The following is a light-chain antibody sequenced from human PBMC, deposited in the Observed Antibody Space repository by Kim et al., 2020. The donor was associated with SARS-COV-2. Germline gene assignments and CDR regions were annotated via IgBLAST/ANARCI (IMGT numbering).Light chain of an antibody. CDR3: QQYRTTPRT. J-gene: IGKJ1*01. V-gene: IGKV3-20*01. CDR1: QSVCSGC. Sequence: PGERAPPSCRARQSVCSGCSAWYTKKARQAPTRLISVAPRRATVTSDRFSGGVSGTDFTLTISRLWPEDMSVYYCQQYRTTPRTLVQGTKVDSK. CDR2: VAP.